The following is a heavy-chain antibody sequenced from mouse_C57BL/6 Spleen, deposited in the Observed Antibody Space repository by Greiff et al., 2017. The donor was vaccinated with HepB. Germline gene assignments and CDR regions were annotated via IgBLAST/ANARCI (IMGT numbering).Heavy chain of an antibody. Sequence: VKLMESGPGLVQPSQSLSITCTVSGFSLTSYGVHWVRQPPGKGLEWLGVIWSGGSTDYNAAFISRLSISKDNSKSQVFFKMNSLQADDTAIYYCAKTTAQAYWYFDVWGTGTTVTVSS. J-gene: IGHJ1*03. V-gene: IGHV2-4*01. CDR3: AKTTAQAYWYFDV. CDR1: GFSLTSYG. CDR2: IWSGGST. D-gene: IGHD3-2*02.